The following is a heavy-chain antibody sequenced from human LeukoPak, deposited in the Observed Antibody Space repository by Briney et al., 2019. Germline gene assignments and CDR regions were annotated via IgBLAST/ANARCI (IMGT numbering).Heavy chain of an antibody. CDR2: ISFNGGTI. CDR1: GFTFDDYG. D-gene: IGHD5-18*01. J-gene: IGHJ5*02. Sequence: GGSLRLSCAASGFTFDDYGMSWVRQVPGKGLEWVSSISFNGGTIGYADSVKGRFTISRDNAKNSLYLQMNSLRAEDTALYYCARDRGVDTAMVNWFDPWGQGTLVTVSP. CDR3: ARDRGVDTAMVNWFDP. V-gene: IGHV3-20*04.